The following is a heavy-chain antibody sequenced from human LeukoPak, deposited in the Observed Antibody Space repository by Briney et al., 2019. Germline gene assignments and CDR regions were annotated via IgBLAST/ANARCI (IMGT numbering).Heavy chain of an antibody. J-gene: IGHJ4*02. Sequence: PSETLSLTCAVYGGSFSGYYWSWIRQPPGKGLEWIGEINHSGSTNYNPSLKSRVTISVDTSKNQFSLKLSSVTAADTAVCYCARGRPYFDYWGQGTLVTVSS. CDR2: INHSGST. CDR3: ARGRPYFDY. CDR1: GGSFSGYY. V-gene: IGHV4-34*01.